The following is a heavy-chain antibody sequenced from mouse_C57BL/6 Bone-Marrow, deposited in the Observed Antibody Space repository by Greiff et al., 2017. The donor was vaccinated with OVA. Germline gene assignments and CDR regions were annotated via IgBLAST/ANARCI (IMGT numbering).Heavy chain of an antibody. CDR2: IYPGGGYT. CDR3: ATSNPEGYFDV. Sequence: QVQLKESGAELVRPGTSVKMSCKASGYTFTNYWIGWAKQRPGHGLEWIGDIYPGGGYTNYNEKFKGKATLTADKSSSTAYMQFSSLTSEDSAIYYCATSNPEGYFDVWGTGTTVTVS. CDR1: GYTFTNYW. V-gene: IGHV1-63*01. D-gene: IGHD2-5*01. J-gene: IGHJ1*03.